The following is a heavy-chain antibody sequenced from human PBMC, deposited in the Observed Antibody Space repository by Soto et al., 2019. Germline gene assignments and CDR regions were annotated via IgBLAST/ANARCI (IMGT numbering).Heavy chain of an antibody. CDR3: ARDRYYYGSGSYYISWFDP. V-gene: IGHV1-18*04. CDR2: ISAYNGNT. Sequence: QVQLVQSGAEVKKPGASVKVSCKASGYTFTTYGVSWVRQAPGQGLERMGWISAYNGNTNYAQKLQGRVTMTTDTSTSTAYMELRSLRSDDTAVYYCARDRYYYGSGSYYISWFDPCGQGTLVTVSS. CDR1: GYTFTTYG. D-gene: IGHD3-10*01. J-gene: IGHJ5*02.